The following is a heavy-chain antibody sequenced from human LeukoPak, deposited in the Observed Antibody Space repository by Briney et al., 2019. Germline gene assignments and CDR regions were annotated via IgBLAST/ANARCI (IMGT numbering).Heavy chain of an antibody. CDR3: ARAPSRGYYFDY. D-gene: IGHD3-10*01. V-gene: IGHV1-46*01. CDR2: INPSGGST. CDR1: GYTFTSYY. J-gene: IGHJ4*02. Sequence: GASVKVSCKASGYTFTSYYMHWVRQAPGQGLEWMGIINPSGGSTSHAQKFQGRVTMTRDTSTSTVYMELSSLRSEDTAVYYCARAPSRGYYFDYWGQGTLVTVSS.